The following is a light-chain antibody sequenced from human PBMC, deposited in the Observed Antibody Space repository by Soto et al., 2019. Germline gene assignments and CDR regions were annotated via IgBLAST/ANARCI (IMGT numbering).Light chain of an antibody. V-gene: IGLV2-11*01. CDR3: CSYAGSYTLV. J-gene: IGLJ1*01. CDR1: SSDVGGCNY. CDR2: DVS. Sequence: QSVLTQPRSVSGSPGQSVTISCTGTSSDVGGCNYVSWYQQHPGKAPKLMIYDVSKRPSGVPDRFSGSKSGNTASLTISGLQAEDEADYYCCSYAGSYTLVFGTGTKLTVL.